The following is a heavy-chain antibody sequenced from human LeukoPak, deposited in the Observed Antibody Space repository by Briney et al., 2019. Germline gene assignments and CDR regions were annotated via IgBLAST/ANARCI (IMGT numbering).Heavy chain of an antibody. D-gene: IGHD2-2*01. V-gene: IGHV3-23*01. Sequence: PGGSLRLSCAASGFTFSSYAMSWVRQAPGKGLEWVSTISGSGGGTYYADSVKGRFTISRDNSKNTLYLQMISLRAEDTAVYYCAKDVYDSSTSCYAYYYYHYMDVWGKGTTVTVPS. J-gene: IGHJ6*03. CDR3: AKDVYDSSTSCYAYYYYHYMDV. CDR2: ISGSGGGT. CDR1: GFTFSSYA.